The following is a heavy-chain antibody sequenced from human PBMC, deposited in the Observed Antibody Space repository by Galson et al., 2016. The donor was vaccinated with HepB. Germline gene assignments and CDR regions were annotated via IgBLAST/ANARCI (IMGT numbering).Heavy chain of an antibody. CDR3: ARDPHALDF. Sequence: SLRLSCAASGFTFSSYWMHWVRQAPGKGLVWVSRINSDGSSTSYADSVKGRFTISRDNAKNSLYLQMNNLRDEDTAVYYCARDPHALDFLGQGTLVTVSP. CDR1: GFTFSSYW. V-gene: IGHV3-74*01. CDR2: INSDGSST. J-gene: IGHJ4*02.